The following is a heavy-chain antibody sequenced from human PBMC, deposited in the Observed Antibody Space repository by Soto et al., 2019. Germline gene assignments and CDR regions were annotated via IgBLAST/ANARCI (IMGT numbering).Heavy chain of an antibody. CDR3: ASGLDSSGYYLAYYYGMDV. J-gene: IGHJ6*02. CDR2: IIPIFGTA. D-gene: IGHD3-22*01. V-gene: IGHV1-69*13. CDR1: GGTFSSNT. Sequence: GASVKVSCKASGGTFSSNTISWMRQTPGQGLEWMGGIIPIFGTANYAQKFQGRVTITADESTSTAYMELSSLRSEDTAVYYCASGLDSSGYYLAYYYGMDVWGQGTTVTVSS.